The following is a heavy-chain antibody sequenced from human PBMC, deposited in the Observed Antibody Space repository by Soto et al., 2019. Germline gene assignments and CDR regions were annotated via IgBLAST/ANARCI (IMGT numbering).Heavy chain of an antibody. J-gene: IGHJ4*02. CDR1: GYTFTSYG. V-gene: IGHV1-18*01. CDR3: ARVWVPDYGDYREIDY. CDR2: ISAYSGNT. D-gene: IGHD4-17*01. Sequence: APVKLCSKASGYTFTSYGISGVRQAPGQGLEWMGWISAYSGNTNYAQKLQGRVTMSTDTSTSTAYMELRSLRSDDTAVYYCARVWVPDYGDYREIDYWGQGTLVTVSA.